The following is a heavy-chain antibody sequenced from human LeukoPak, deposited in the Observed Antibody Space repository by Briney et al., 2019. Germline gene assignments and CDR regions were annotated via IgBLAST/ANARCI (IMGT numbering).Heavy chain of an antibody. D-gene: IGHD6-19*01. J-gene: IGHJ4*02. V-gene: IGHV3-23*01. CDR2: FTGGGDAT. CDR3: AKVYASGWSYFDY. CDR1: GFAFRSYA. Sequence: GGSLRLSCAASGFAFRSYALSWVRQAPGKGLEWVSGFTGGGDATDYADSVKGRFTISRDNSKNTLSLQMNNLRAEDTAVYYCAKVYASGWSYFDYWGQGTLVTVSS.